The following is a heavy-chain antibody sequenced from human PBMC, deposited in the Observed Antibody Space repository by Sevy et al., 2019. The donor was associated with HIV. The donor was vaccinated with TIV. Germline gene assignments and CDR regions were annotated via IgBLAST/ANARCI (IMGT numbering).Heavy chain of an antibody. CDR2: IIPSGIT. D-gene: IGHD1-26*01. CDR1: GGSFSGYY. J-gene: IGHJ4*02. CDR3: ARGQWEHPY. V-gene: IGHV4-34*01. Sequence: SETLSLTCAVYGGSFSGYYWRWIRQPPGKGLEWIGEIIPSGITNYNPSLKSRVSISIDTSKNQFSLKVKSVTAADTAIYYCARGQWEHPYWGQGTQVTVSS.